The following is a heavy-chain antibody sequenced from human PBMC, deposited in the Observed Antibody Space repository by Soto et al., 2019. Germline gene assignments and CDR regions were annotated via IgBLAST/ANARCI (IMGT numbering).Heavy chain of an antibody. J-gene: IGHJ4*02. CDR2: IIPIFGTA. V-gene: IGHV1-69*13. D-gene: IGHD3-3*01. CDR1: GGTFSSYA. Sequence: SVKVSCKASGGTFSSYASGWVRQAPGQGLEWMGGIIPIFGTANYAQKFQGRVTIAADESTSTAYMELSSLRSEDTAVYYCARDLYSRLRFLEWPLDYWGQGTLVTVSS. CDR3: ARDLYSRLRFLEWPLDY.